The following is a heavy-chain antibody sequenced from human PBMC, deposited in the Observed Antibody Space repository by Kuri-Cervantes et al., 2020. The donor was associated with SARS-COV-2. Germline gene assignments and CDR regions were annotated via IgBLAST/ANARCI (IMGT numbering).Heavy chain of an antibody. CDR1: GGSLTSSSYY. V-gene: IGHV4-39*01. D-gene: IGHD3-3*01. Sequence: SETLSLTCTVSGGSLTSSSYYCGWIREPPGKGLEWIGSMYYSGSTYYNPSLKRRCTISVDTSKNQLSRKLRSVTAGDTAVYYCARLAIFGVVTDWDYYFDYWGQGTLVTVSS. J-gene: IGHJ4*02. CDR2: MYYSGST. CDR3: ARLAIFGVVTDWDYYFDY.